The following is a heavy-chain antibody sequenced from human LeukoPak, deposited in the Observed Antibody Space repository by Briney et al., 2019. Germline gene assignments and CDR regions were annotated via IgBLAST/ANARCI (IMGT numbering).Heavy chain of an antibody. Sequence: ASVKVSCKASGYTFTSYGISWVRQAPGQGLEWMGWISAYNGNTNYAQKLQGRVTITTDESTSTAYMELSSLRSEDTAVYYCARDRATMVRGVISPTAVFDIWGQGTMVTVSS. D-gene: IGHD3-10*01. CDR3: ARDRATMVRGVISPTAVFDI. J-gene: IGHJ3*02. CDR1: GYTFTSYG. V-gene: IGHV1-18*01. CDR2: ISAYNGNT.